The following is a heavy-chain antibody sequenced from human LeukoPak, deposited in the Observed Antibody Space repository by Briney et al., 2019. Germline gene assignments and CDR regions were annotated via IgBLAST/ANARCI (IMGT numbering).Heavy chain of an antibody. Sequence: ASVKVSCKASGYTFTSYDINWVRQATGQGLEWMGWMNPNSGNKGYAQKFQGRVTMTRNTSISTAYMELSSLRSEDTAVYYCARGVRLVRGVSRYYYYMDVWGKGTTVTVSS. J-gene: IGHJ6*03. CDR3: ARGVRLVRGVSRYYYYMDV. CDR2: MNPNSGNK. V-gene: IGHV1-8*01. D-gene: IGHD3-10*01. CDR1: GYTFTSYD.